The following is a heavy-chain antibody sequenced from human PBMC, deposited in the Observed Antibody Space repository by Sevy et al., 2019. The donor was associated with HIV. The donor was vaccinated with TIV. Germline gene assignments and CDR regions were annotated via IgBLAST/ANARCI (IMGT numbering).Heavy chain of an antibody. CDR2: FYPEDGET. CDR1: GYTLTELS. D-gene: IGHD3-22*01. V-gene: IGHV1-24*01. Sequence: ASVKVSCKVSGYTLTELSMHWVRQAPGKGLEWMGGFYPEDGETIYAQKFQGRVTMTEDTSTDTAYMELISLISEYTAVYYCATVFITGSRFYYYYGMDVWGQGTTVTVSS. J-gene: IGHJ6*02. CDR3: ATVFITGSRFYYYYGMDV.